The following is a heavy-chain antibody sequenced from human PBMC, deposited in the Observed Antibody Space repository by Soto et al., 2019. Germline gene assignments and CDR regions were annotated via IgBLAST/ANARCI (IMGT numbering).Heavy chain of an antibody. Sequence: PGGSLRLSCTASGLTFRKYAMSWVRRAPGKGLEWVSDISDSGDTTHYADFVKGRFTISRDNSKNTLYLQMNSLTAEDTAVYYCAKDRWFDPWGQGTLVTVSS. CDR2: ISDSGDTT. J-gene: IGHJ5*02. CDR1: GLTFRKYA. CDR3: AKDRWFDP. V-gene: IGHV3-23*01.